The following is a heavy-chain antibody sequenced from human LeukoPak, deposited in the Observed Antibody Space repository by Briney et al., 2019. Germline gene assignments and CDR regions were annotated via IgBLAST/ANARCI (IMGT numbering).Heavy chain of an antibody. CDR1: GGSISSGGYY. Sequence: SETLSLTCTVSGGSISSGGYYWSWIRQHPGKGLEWIGYIYYSGSTYYNPSLKSRVTISVDTSKNQFSLKLSSVTAADTAVYYCARAEWELPSLDYYYYGMDVWGQGTTVTVSS. J-gene: IGHJ6*02. CDR3: ARAEWELPSLDYYYYGMDV. D-gene: IGHD1-26*01. V-gene: IGHV4-31*03. CDR2: IYYSGST.